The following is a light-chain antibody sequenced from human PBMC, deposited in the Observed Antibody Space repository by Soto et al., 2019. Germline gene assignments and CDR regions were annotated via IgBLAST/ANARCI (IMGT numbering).Light chain of an antibody. CDR2: GAS. J-gene: IGKJ5*01. Sequence: EIVVTQSPGTPSLSPGERATLSCRASQSVSSRLAWYQQKPGQAPRLLISGASSRATGIPDRFSGSGSGTDFTLTISRLEPEDFALYYCQQYVTSAITFGQGTRLEIK. V-gene: IGKV3-20*01. CDR1: QSVSSR. CDR3: QQYVTSAIT.